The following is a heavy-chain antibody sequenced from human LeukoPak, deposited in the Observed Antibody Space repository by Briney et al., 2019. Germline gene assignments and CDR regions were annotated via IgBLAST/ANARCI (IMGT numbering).Heavy chain of an antibody. CDR3: ARVPYYYGSGVPLGTTYWYFDV. Sequence: PSETLSLTCTVSGGSISSGVYYWSWIRQHPGKGLEWIGYIYYSGSTYYNPSLKSRVTISVDTPKNQFSLKLSSVTAADTAVYYCARVPYYYGSGVPLGTTYWYFDVWGRGSLVTVSS. CDR2: IYYSGST. V-gene: IGHV4-31*03. CDR1: GGSISSGVYY. D-gene: IGHD3-10*01. J-gene: IGHJ2*01.